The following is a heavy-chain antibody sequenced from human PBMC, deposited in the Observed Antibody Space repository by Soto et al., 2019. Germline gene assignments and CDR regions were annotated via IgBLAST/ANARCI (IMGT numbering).Heavy chain of an antibody. CDR1: GYTFASYY. CDR3: ARAFIEVTTGSGRHRGWLSPYGMDV. Sequence: ASVKVSCKASGYTFASYYMQWVRQAPGQGLEWMGIINPSGGSTSYAQKFQGRVTMTRDTSTSTVYMELSSLRSEDTAVYYCARAFIEVTTGSGRHRGWLSPYGMDVWGQGTTVTVSS. D-gene: IGHD6-19*01. CDR2: INPSGGST. J-gene: IGHJ6*02. V-gene: IGHV1-46*01.